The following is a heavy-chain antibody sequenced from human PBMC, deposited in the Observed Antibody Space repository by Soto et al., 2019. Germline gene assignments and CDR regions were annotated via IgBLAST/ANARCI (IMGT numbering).Heavy chain of an antibody. Sequence: ASLKVPCKSLGYSLTSYYIRWVRQAPGQGLEWMGMINPRIGSTSYTQKFHDRVTMTRDTSTSTVYMELSSLRSEDTAVYYCARGFAYRDSTFWNYYCDYWGQGTLVTVSA. CDR2: INPRIGST. J-gene: IGHJ4*02. CDR3: ARGFAYRDSTFWNYYCDY. V-gene: IGHV1-46*01. CDR1: GYSLTSYY. D-gene: IGHD3-3*01.